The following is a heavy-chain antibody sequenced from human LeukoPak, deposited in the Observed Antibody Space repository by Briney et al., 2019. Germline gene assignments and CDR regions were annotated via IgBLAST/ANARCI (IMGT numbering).Heavy chain of an antibody. CDR1: GFTFSSYV. CDR2: IWYDGTNK. D-gene: IGHD3-22*01. V-gene: IGHV3-33*01. J-gene: IGHJ3*02. Sequence: GSLRLSCEASGFTFSSYVMHWVRQAPGKGLEWVALIWYDGTNKYYAESVKGRFTISRENSKDTLFLQINNLRAEDTAVYYCARRSGYYWDAFDIWGQGTMVTVSS. CDR3: ARRSGYYWDAFDI.